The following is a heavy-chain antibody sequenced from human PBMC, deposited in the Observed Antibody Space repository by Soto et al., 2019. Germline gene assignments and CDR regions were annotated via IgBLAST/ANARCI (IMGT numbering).Heavy chain of an antibody. CDR1: GGSISSSSYY. CDR3: ASQRYFDWLFDY. CDR2: IYYSGST. J-gene: IGHJ4*02. V-gene: IGHV4-39*01. D-gene: IGHD3-9*01. Sequence: QLQLQESGPGLVKPSETLSLTCTVSGGSISSSSYYWGWIRQPPGKGLEWIGSIYYSGSTYYNPSLKSRVTISVDTSKNQFSLKLSSVTAADTAVYYCASQRYFDWLFDYWGQGTLVTVSS.